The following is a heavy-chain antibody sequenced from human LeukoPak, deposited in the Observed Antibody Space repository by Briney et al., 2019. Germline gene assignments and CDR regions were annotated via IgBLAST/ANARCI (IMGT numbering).Heavy chain of an antibody. J-gene: IGHJ4*02. CDR2: IGTAGDT. Sequence: GGSLRLSCAASGFTFSSYDMHWVRQATGKGLEWVSAIGTAGDTYYPGSVKGRFTISRENAKNSLYPQMNSLRAGDTAVYYCARTSGSYGGYYFDYWGQGTLVTVSS. CDR3: ARTSGSYGGYYFDY. V-gene: IGHV3-13*01. D-gene: IGHD1-26*01. CDR1: GFTFSSYD.